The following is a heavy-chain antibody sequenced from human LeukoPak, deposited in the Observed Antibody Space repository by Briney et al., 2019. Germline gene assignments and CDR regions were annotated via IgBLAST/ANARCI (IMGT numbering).Heavy chain of an antibody. Sequence: ASVKVSCKASGYTFTSYYIHWVRQAPGQGLEWMGIINPSGGSTSYAQKFQGRVTMTRDTSTSTVYMELSSLRSEDTAVYYCARDLRSDRRIQLWLPMDYWGQGTLVTVSS. CDR2: INPSGGST. J-gene: IGHJ4*02. CDR1: GYTFTSYY. CDR3: ARDLRSDRRIQLWLPMDY. D-gene: IGHD5-18*01. V-gene: IGHV1-46*01.